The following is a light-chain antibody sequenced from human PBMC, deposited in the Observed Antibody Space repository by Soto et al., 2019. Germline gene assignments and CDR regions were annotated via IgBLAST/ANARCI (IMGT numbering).Light chain of an antibody. V-gene: IGLV1-47*01. Sequence: QSVLTHAPSASGTPGQRVTISCSGSSSNVGSNFVFWYRQLPGTAPKLLIYKNNERPSGVPDRISGSKSGTSASLAISGLRSEDEADYYCAAWDGTLSGVVFGGGTQLTVL. CDR3: AAWDGTLSGVV. CDR1: SSNVGSNF. J-gene: IGLJ2*01. CDR2: KNN.